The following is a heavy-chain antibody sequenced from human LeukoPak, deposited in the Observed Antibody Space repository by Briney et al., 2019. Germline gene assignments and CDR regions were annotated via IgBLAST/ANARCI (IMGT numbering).Heavy chain of an antibody. CDR3: AKDRAYSGDVNSVLIDY. CDR2: ISGSGGST. Sequence: GGPLRLSCAASELTFSSYAMSWVRKAPGKGLEWVSAISGSGGSTYYADSVKGRFTISRDNSKITQYLQMTSLRAEDTAVYYCAKDRAYSGDVNSVLIDYWGQGTLVTVSS. CDR1: ELTFSSYA. D-gene: IGHD5-12*01. J-gene: IGHJ4*02. V-gene: IGHV3-23*01.